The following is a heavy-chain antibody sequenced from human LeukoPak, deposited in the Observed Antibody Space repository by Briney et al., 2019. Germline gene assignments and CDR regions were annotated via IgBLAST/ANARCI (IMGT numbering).Heavy chain of an antibody. CDR3: APFLKWLPHPYYYYMDV. J-gene: IGHJ6*03. Sequence: GGSLRLSCAASGFTFDDYAMHWVRQAPGKGLEWVSLISGDGGSTYYADSVKGRSTISRDNSKNSLYLQMNSLRTEDTALYYCAPFLKWLPHPYYYYMDVWGKGTTVTVSS. V-gene: IGHV3-43*02. D-gene: IGHD3-3*02. CDR2: ISGDGGST. CDR1: GFTFDDYA.